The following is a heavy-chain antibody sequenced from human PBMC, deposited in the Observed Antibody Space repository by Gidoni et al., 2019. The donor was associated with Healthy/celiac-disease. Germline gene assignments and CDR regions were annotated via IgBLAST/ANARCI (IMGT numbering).Heavy chain of an antibody. CDR1: GFTFSNAW. J-gene: IGHJ6*03. D-gene: IGHD2-2*01. CDR3: TTDIVVVPAAINYYYYYYMDV. CDR2: IKSKTDGGTT. V-gene: IGHV3-15*01. Sequence: SLRLSCAASGFTFSNAWMSWIRQAPGQGLEWVGRIKSKTDGGTTDYAAPVKCRFTISRDDSKNTLYLQMNSLKTEDTAVYYCTTDIVVVPAAINYYYYYYMDVWGKGTTVTVSS.